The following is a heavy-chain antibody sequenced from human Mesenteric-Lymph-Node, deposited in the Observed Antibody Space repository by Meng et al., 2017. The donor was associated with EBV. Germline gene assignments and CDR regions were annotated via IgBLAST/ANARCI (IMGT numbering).Heavy chain of an antibody. CDR2: RRGST. J-gene: IGHJ4*02. Sequence: RRGSTYCHPSLRSRITMSVDTSKRQIYLKLSSVTAADTAVYYCARGYGSGHLWGQGTLVTVSS. CDR3: ARGYGSGHL. V-gene: IGHV4-55*01. D-gene: IGHD3-10*01.